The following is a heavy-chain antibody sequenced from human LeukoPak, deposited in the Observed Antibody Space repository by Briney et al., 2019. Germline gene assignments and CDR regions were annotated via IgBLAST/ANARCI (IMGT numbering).Heavy chain of an antibody. V-gene: IGHV3-64*01. CDR3: ARLGDRSGNGYSH. CDR2: ISRSGGNT. CDR1: GFTISRSS. J-gene: IGHJ4*02. D-gene: IGHD2-2*03. Sequence: PGGSLRLSCAASGFTISRSSVHWVRQAPGKGLEFVSAISRSGGNTYYANSVKGRFTISRDTSKNTLYLQVGSLRVEDMAVYYCARLGDRSGNGYSHWGQGTLVTVSS.